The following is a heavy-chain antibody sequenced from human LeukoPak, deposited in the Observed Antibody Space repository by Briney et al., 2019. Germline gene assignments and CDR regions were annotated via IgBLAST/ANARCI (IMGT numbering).Heavy chain of an antibody. CDR3: ARKGIDYKILTGFDP. CDR1: GFTFSSDA. CDR2: ISGSGGST. D-gene: IGHD3-9*01. Sequence: GGSLRLSCAASGFTFSSDAMSWVRQAPGKGLEWVSAISGSGGSTYYADSVKGRFTISRDNAKNSLYLQMNSLRAEDTAVYYCARKGIDYKILTGFDPWGQGTLVTVSS. J-gene: IGHJ5*02. V-gene: IGHV3-23*01.